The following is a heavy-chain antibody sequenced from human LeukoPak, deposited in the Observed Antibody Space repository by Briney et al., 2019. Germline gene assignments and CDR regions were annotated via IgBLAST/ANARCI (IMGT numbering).Heavy chain of an antibody. CDR3: ARGKPYADYFDY. CDR2: ISYGGST. D-gene: IGHD1-14*01. Sequence: SVSSNYMGWIRQPPGKGLEWIGTISYGGSTYYNPSLKSRLTISVDTSKNQFSLKLSSVTAADTAVYYCARGKPYADYFDYWGQGTLVTVSS. J-gene: IGHJ4*02. V-gene: IGHV4-39*01. CDR1: SVSSNY.